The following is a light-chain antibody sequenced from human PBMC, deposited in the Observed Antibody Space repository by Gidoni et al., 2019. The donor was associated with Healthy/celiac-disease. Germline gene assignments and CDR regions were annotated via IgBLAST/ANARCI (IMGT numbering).Light chain of an antibody. Sequence: AIRMTQSPSSLSASTGDRVTITCRSRQGISSYLAWYQKKPGKAPKRLIYAASTLQSGVPSRFSGSGSGTEFTLTISCLQSEDFATYYCQQYYSYPPGAFGQGTKVEIK. V-gene: IGKV1-8*01. J-gene: IGKJ1*01. CDR3: QQYYSYPPGA. CDR1: QGISSY. CDR2: AAS.